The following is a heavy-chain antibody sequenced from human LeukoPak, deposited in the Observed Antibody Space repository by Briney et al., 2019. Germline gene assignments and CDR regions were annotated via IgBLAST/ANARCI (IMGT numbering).Heavy chain of an antibody. J-gene: IGHJ4*02. CDR2: ISYDGSNK. CDR3: AKQSPGYYDSSGYYLPGTSLDF. D-gene: IGHD3-22*01. Sequence: GGSLRLSCAASGFTFSSYGMHWVRQAPGKGLEWVAVISYDGSNKYYADSVKGRFTISRDNSKNTLYLQMNSLRAEDTAVYYCAKQSPGYYDSSGYYLPGTSLDFWGQGTLVTVSS. CDR1: GFTFSSYG. V-gene: IGHV3-30*18.